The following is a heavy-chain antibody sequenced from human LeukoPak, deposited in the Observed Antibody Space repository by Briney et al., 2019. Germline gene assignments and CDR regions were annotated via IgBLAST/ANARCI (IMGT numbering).Heavy chain of an antibody. D-gene: IGHD2-8*01. CDR3: ARGGLMVYAVRVQNDVFDI. CDR1: GGSFSGYY. Sequence: SETLSLTCAVYGGSFSGYYWSWIRQPPGNGLEWIGELNHSGSTNYNPSLKSRVTISVDTSKNQFSLKLSSVTAADTAVYYCARGGLMVYAVRVQNDVFDIWGQGTMVTVSS. CDR2: LNHSGST. J-gene: IGHJ3*02. V-gene: IGHV4-34*01.